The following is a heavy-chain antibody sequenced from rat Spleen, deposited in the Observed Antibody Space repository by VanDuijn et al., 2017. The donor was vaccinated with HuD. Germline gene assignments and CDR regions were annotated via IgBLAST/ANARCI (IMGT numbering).Heavy chain of an antibody. Sequence: EVQLVESGGGLVQPGRSLKLSCAASGFTFSTFPMAWVRQAPKKGLEWVASISSGGGGTYYPDSVKGRFTISRDNAKSTLYLQMDSLRSEDTATYYCTTDYFSGDYWYFDFWGPGTMVTVSS. J-gene: IGHJ1*01. CDR3: TTDYFSGDYWYFDF. D-gene: IGHD1-1*01. V-gene: IGHV5-20*01. CDR1: GFTFSTFP. CDR2: ISSGGGGT.